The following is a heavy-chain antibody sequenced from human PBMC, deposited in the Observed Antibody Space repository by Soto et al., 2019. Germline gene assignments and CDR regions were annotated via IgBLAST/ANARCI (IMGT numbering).Heavy chain of an antibody. D-gene: IGHD6-13*01. CDR3: ARHSFLAAAGTFSLCYGMDV. Sequence: GESLKISCKGSGYSFTSYWIGWVRQMPGKGLEWMGIIYPGDSDTRYSPSFQGQVTISADKSISTAYLQWSSLKASDTAMYYCARHSFLAAAGTFSLCYGMDVWGQGTTVTVSS. CDR2: IYPGDSDT. J-gene: IGHJ6*02. CDR1: GYSFTSYW. V-gene: IGHV5-51*01.